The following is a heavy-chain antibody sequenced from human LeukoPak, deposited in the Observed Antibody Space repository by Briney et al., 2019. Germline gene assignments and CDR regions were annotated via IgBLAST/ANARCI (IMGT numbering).Heavy chain of an antibody. Sequence: SLRLSCAPSGFTFDDYPMHGVRQAPGKGLEGVAGISWNRGSILYGDSVKGRFTISRDNAKNSLYLQMNSLRAEDTALYYCAKDIERVAGLFYYYYGMEVWGQGATVTVSS. D-gene: IGHD6-19*01. CDR2: ISWNRGSI. CDR3: AKDIERVAGLFYYYYGMEV. V-gene: IGHV3-9*01. J-gene: IGHJ6*02. CDR1: GFTFDDYP.